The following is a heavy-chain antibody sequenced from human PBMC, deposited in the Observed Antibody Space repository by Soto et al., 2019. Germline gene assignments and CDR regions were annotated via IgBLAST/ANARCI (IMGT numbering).Heavy chain of an antibody. J-gene: IGHJ4*02. CDR3: ARALAVAGTFGSYYFDY. Sequence: GGSLRLSCAASGFTFSSYAMSWVRQAPGKGLEWVSAISGSGGSTYYADSVKGRFTISRDNSKNTLYLQMNSLRAEDTAVYYCARALAVAGTFGSYYFDYWGQGTLVSVSS. CDR1: GFTFSSYA. D-gene: IGHD6-19*01. CDR2: ISGSGGST. V-gene: IGHV3-23*01.